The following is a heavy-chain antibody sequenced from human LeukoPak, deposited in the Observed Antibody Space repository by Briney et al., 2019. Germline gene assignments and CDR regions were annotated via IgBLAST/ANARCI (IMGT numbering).Heavy chain of an antibody. D-gene: IGHD6-19*01. J-gene: IGHJ6*02. CDR2: IYAGGDT. CDR1: GFTFSAYS. Sequence: GGSLRLSCAASGFTFSAYSINWVRQAPGKGLEWVSIIYAGGDTYYADSVRGRFIVSRDNSENTVYLQMNSLRAEDTAVYFCARPPGLAGLYSYYYGVDVWGQGTTVTVSS. CDR3: ARPPGLAGLYSYYYGVDV. V-gene: IGHV3-66*04.